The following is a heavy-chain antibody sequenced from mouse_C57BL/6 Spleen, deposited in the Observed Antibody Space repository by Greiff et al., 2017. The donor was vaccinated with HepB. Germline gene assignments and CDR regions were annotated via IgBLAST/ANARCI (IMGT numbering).Heavy chain of an antibody. CDR2: IYPGDGDT. J-gene: IGHJ3*01. D-gene: IGHD4-1*01. CDR3: ARWELGPFAY. CDR1: GYAFSSSW. Sequence: VKVVESGPELVKPGASVKISCKASGYAFSSSWMNWVKQRPGKGLEWIGRIYPGDGDTNYNGKFKGKATLTADKSSSTAYMQLSSLTSEDSAVYFCARWELGPFAYWGQGTLVTVSA. V-gene: IGHV1-82*01.